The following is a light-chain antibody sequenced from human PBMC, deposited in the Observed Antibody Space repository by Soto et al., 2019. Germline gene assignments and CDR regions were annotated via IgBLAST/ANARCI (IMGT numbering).Light chain of an antibody. CDR2: RAS. CDR1: QSLSGN. J-gene: IGKJ1*01. Sequence: EIVMTQSPATLSVSPGERATISCRASQSLSGNLAWYQQKPGQAPRLLIYRASTRVTGVPVRFSGSGSGTEFTLTISSLQSEAFAVYYCQQYNDWPSFGRGTKVEIK. V-gene: IGKV3-15*01. CDR3: QQYNDWPS.